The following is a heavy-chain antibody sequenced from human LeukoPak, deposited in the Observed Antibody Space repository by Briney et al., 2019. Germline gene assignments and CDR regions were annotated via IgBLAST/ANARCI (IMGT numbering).Heavy chain of an antibody. CDR2: ISRSGDST. Sequence: PGGSLRLSCAASGFTFSSYAMSWVRQAPGKGLEWVSGISRSGDSTYYADSVKGRFTVSRDNSKNTLFLQMNSLRAEDTAVYYCAKDGGLWVSAHWGDSWGRGTLVTVSS. CDR1: GFTFSSYA. V-gene: IGHV3-23*01. CDR3: AKDGGLWVSAHWGDS. J-gene: IGHJ4*02. D-gene: IGHD7-27*01.